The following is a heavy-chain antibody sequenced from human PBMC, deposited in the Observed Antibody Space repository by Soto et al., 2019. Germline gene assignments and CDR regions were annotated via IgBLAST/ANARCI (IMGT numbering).Heavy chain of an antibody. D-gene: IGHD3-22*01. CDR3: AKAGVGSYYDSSGYNY. J-gene: IGHJ4*02. Sequence: GGSLRLSCAASGFTFSSYAMSWVRQAPGKGLEWVSAISGSGGSTYYADSVKGRFTISRDNSKNTLYLQMNSLRAEDTAVYYCAKAGVGSYYDSSGYNYWGQGTLVTVSS. CDR1: GFTFSSYA. V-gene: IGHV3-23*01. CDR2: ISGSGGST.